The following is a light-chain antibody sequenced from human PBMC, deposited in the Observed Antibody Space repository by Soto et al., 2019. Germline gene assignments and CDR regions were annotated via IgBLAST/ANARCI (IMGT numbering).Light chain of an antibody. CDR2: AAS. J-gene: IGKJ5*01. CDR1: QNIFSS. CDR3: QQSYNSPPIT. Sequence: DIQMTQSPSSLSASVGDRVTITCRAGQNIFSSLNWYQQKPGKAPKLLICAASSLQSGVPSRFSGSGSGTDFTLTITSLQPEDFATYYCQQSYNSPPITFGQGTRLEIK. V-gene: IGKV1-39*01.